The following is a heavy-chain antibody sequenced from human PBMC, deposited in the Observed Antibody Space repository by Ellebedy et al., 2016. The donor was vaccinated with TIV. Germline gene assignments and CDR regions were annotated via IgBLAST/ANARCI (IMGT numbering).Heavy chain of an antibody. CDR2: ITSSSSHI. D-gene: IGHD1-26*01. CDR1: GFTFSSYN. J-gene: IGHJ4*02. V-gene: IGHV3-21*01. Sequence: GGSLRLXXAASGFTFSSYNMSWVRQAPGKGLEWVSSITSSSSHIYYADSVRGRFTISRDNAKNTLYLQMNSLRAEDTAVYYCARDPGELLPGLADYWGQGTLVTVSS. CDR3: ARDPGELLPGLADY.